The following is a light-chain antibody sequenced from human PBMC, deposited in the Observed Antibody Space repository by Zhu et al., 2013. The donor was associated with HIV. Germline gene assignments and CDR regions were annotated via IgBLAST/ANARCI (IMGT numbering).Light chain of an antibody. V-gene: IGKV1-5*03. J-gene: IGKJ2*01. CDR1: QSISSW. CDR3: QQYSREPYT. CDR2: MTS. Sequence: DIQMTQSPSTLSAXVGDRVTITCRASQSISSWLVVGSQTRKPGKAPKLLMYMTSKLEGDFPSRFSGHVSGTEFTLVISGLQLDDVGSYYCQQYSREPYTFGQGTK.